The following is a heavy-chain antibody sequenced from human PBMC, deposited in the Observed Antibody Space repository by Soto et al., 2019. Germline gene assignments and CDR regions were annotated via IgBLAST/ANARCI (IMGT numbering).Heavy chain of an antibody. J-gene: IGHJ4*02. CDR1: GFTFRSYA. CDR3: AKDLVYFDS. CDR2: ISANGDTT. V-gene: IGHV3-23*01. Sequence: EVPLLESGGGLVQPGGSLRLSCAASGFTFRSYAMSWVRLAPGKGLEWVSVISANGDTTYYADTVKGRFTISRDNSKNTLFLQMDRLRADDTAVYFCAKDLVYFDSWGQGTLVTVSS. D-gene: IGHD6-6*01.